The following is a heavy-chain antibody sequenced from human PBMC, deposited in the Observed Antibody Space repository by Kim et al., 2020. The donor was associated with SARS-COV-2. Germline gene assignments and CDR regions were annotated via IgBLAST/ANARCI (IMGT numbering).Heavy chain of an antibody. J-gene: IGHJ4*01. CDR3: ARGSWFFDY. CDR2: GST. Sequence: GSTTYNPSLKRRVTISVDTSNKRVSLEVTSVTAADAAVYYCARGSWFFDYWGQGTLVTVSS. V-gene: IGHV4-61*02. D-gene: IGHD3-10*01.